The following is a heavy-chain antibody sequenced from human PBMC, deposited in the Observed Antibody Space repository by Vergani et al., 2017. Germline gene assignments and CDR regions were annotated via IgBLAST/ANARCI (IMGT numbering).Heavy chain of an antibody. CDR3: ARLNWNPKTYYYYMDV. CDR1: GGSISSYY. D-gene: IGHD1-1*01. J-gene: IGHJ6*03. CDR2: IYTSGST. Sequence: QVQLQESGPGLVKPSETLSLTCTVSGGSISSYYWSWIRQPAGKGLEWIGRIYTSGSTNYNPSLKSRVTMSVDTSKNQFSLKLSSVTAADTAVYYWARLNWNPKTYYYYMDVWGKGTTVTVSS. V-gene: IGHV4-4*07.